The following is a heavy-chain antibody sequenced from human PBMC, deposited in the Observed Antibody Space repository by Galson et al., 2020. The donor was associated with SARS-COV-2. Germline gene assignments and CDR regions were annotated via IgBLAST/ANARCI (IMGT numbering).Heavy chain of an antibody. CDR1: GGSISSENYY. V-gene: IGHV4-30-4*01. Sequence: ETSETLSLTCTVSGGSISSENYYWSWIRQPPGKGLEWIGYIYYSGSTSYNPSLKSRVILSVDTSKHQFSLKLTSVTAADTAVYYCARAQTFLGRMDVWGQGTTVTVSS. D-gene: IGHD3-3*02. CDR3: ARAQTFLGRMDV. J-gene: IGHJ6*02. CDR2: IYYSGST.